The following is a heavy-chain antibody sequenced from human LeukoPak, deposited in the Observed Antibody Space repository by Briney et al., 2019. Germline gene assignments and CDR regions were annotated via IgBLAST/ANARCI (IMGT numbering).Heavy chain of an antibody. CDR3: AKPLVSDYYDSSGYWGY. D-gene: IGHD3-22*01. V-gene: IGHV3-23*01. Sequence: GGSLRLSCAASGFTFSSYAMSWVRQAPGKGLEWVSAISGSGDSTYYPDSVKGRFTISRDNSKNTLYVQMNSLRAEDTAVYYCAKPLVSDYYDSSGYWGYWGQGTLVTVSS. CDR1: GFTFSSYA. CDR2: ISGSGDST. J-gene: IGHJ4*02.